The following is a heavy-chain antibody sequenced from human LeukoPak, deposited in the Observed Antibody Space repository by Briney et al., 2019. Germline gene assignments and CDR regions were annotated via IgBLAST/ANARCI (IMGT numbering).Heavy chain of an antibody. CDR2: ISSSSSYI. J-gene: IGHJ2*01. CDR3: ASRRGSSGGDWYFDL. CDR1: GFTFSSYE. V-gene: IGHV3-21*01. Sequence: GGSLRLSCAASGFTFSSYEMNWVRQAPGKGLEWVSSISSSSSYIYYADSVKGRFTISRDNAKNSLYLQMNSLRAEDTAVYYCASRRGSSGGDWYFDLWGRGTLVTVSS. D-gene: IGHD6-13*01.